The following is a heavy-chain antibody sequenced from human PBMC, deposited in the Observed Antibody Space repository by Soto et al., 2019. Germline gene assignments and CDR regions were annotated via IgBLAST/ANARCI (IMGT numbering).Heavy chain of an antibody. J-gene: IGHJ3*02. CDR2: ISAYNGNT. CDR1: GYIFTSYG. CDR3: ARDRKAMIVVAPDAIDM. V-gene: IGHV1-18*01. Sequence: PVNVSCKASGYIFTSYGIRWVRQAPGQGLEWMGLISAYNGNTNYAQKLQGRVTMTTGTSASRAYRALRSLRSDETAVYFRARDRKAMIVVAPDAIDMWGQGTMVTVSS. D-gene: IGHD3-22*01.